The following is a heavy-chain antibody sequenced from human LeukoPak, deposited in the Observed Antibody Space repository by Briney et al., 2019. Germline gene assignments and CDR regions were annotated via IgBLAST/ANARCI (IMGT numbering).Heavy chain of an antibody. CDR1: GYTFTGYY. J-gene: IGHJ4*02. D-gene: IGHD6-19*01. Sequence: GASVKVSCRPFGYTFTGYYIHWVRQAPGLGLEWMGWINPNTGATMYGQKFQGRVTLTRDTSIDTAYMELTNLRSDDTALYYCARDRVGSGWPRPYYFEFWGQGSLVTVFS. CDR3: ARDRVGSGWPRPYYFEF. CDR2: INPNTGAT. V-gene: IGHV1-2*02.